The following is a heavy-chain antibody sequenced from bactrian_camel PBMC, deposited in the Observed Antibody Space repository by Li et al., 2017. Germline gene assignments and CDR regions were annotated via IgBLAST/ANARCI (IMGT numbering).Heavy chain of an antibody. V-gene: IGHV3S54*01. J-gene: IGHJ4*01. CDR1: RGSYIS. Sequence: HVQLVESGGGSVQTGGSLRLSCVASRGSYISMAWFRQAPGKEREGVAAIDTGDGSTYYLNSVEGRFTISQDPTKNAVYLQMNSLKPEDTAMYYCAADYGLGTSLVANEYNYWGQGTQVTVS. CDR3: AADYGLGTSLVANEYNY. CDR2: IDTGDGST. D-gene: IGHD5*01.